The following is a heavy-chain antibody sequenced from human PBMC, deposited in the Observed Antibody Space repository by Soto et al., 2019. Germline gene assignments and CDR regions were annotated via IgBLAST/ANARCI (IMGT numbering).Heavy chain of an antibody. D-gene: IGHD4-17*01. CDR1: GYSFSSYW. CDR3: ARRPTTVCIGS. J-gene: IGHJ1*01. V-gene: IGHV5-10-1*01. Sequence: GESLQISCETSGYSFSSYWINWVRQMPGKGLEWMGRIDRSDSYTECNPSFQGHVTMSGDTSLSAAYLQWSSLKASDTAIDYCARRPTTVCIGSWGQGTLVTVSS. CDR2: IDRSDSYT.